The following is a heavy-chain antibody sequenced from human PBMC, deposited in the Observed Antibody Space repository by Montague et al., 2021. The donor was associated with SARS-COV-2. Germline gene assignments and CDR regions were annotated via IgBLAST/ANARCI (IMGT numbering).Heavy chain of an antibody. D-gene: IGHD2-21*01. CDR3: ARDRRDFSIVVLGASRRTYLDA. J-gene: IGHJ6*02. CDR1: GGSFSNYY. CDR2: VDQSGST. V-gene: IGHV4-34*01. Sequence: SETLSLTCDVYGGSFSNYYWSWIRQSPGKGLEWIGEVDQSGSTNYNPSLKTRVTISADISKNQFSVKLASATAADTGIYYCARDRRDFSIVVLGASRRTYLDAWGQGTPVTVSS.